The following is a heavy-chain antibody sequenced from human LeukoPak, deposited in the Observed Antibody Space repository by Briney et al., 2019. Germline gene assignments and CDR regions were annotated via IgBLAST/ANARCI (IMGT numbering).Heavy chain of an antibody. Sequence: SETQSLTCTVSGGSISSYYWSWIRQPPGKGLEWIGYIYYSGSTNYNPSLKSRVTISVDTSKNQFSLKLSSVTAADTAVYYCARGRAVWDYWGQGTLVTVSS. CDR2: IYYSGST. CDR1: GGSISSYY. V-gene: IGHV4-59*01. D-gene: IGHD6-19*01. CDR3: ARGRAVWDY. J-gene: IGHJ4*02.